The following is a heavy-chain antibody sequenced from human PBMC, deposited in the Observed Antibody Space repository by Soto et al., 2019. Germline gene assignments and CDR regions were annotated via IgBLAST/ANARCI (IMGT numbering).Heavy chain of an antibody. CDR3: ARDRYSSSWYDYYYGMDV. Sequence: ASVKVSCKASGYTFTGYYMHWVRQAPGQGLEWMGWINPNSGATNYPQKFQGRVTTTRDTSISSAYMELSSLTSDDTAVYYCARDRYSSSWYDYYYGMDVWGQGTTVTV. CDR2: INPNSGAT. CDR1: GYTFTGYY. J-gene: IGHJ6*02. D-gene: IGHD6-13*01. V-gene: IGHV1-2*02.